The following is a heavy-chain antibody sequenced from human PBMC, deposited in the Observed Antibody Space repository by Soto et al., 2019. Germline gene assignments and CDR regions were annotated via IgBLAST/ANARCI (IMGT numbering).Heavy chain of an antibody. V-gene: IGHV4-61*01. J-gene: IGHJ6*02. D-gene: IGHD5-18*01. Sequence: LSLTCTVSGGSVSSGSYYWSWIRQPPGKGLEWIGYIYYSGSTNYNPSLKSRVTISVDTSKNQFSLKLSSVTAADTAVYYCARKGYSYGYGMDVWGQGTTVTVSS. CDR2: IYYSGST. CDR1: GGSVSSGSYY. CDR3: ARKGYSYGYGMDV.